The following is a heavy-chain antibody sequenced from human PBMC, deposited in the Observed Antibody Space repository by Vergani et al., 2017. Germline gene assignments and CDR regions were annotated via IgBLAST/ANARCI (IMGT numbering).Heavy chain of an antibody. J-gene: IGHJ6*02. CDR1: GGSFSGYY. Sequence: QVQLQQWGAGLLKPSETLSLTCAVYGGSFSGYYWSWIRQPPGKGLEWIGEINHSGSTNYNQSLKSRVTISVETYKNQFSLKLSSVTAADTAVYYCARDRRGCGKSYASYYYGMDVWGQGTTVTVSS. D-gene: IGHD4-23*01. CDR2: INHSGST. CDR3: ARDRRGCGKSYASYYYGMDV. V-gene: IGHV4-34*01.